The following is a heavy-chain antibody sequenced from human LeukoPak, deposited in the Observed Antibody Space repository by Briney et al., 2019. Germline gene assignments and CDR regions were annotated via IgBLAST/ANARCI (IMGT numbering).Heavy chain of an antibody. CDR2: MNPNSGNT. J-gene: IGHJ4*02. CDR3: ARGLRVGANDY. D-gene: IGHD1-26*01. Sequence: ASVKVSCKASGYTFTIYDINWVRQATGQGLEWMGWMNPNSGNTGYAQKFQGRVTITRNTSISTAYMELSSLRSEDTAVYYCARGLRVGANDYWGQGTLVSVSS. V-gene: IGHV1-8*03. CDR1: GYTFTIYD.